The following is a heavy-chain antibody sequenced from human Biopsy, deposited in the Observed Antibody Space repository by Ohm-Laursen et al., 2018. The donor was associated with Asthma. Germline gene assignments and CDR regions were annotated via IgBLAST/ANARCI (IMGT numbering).Heavy chain of an antibody. CDR2: IFAANSET. CDR1: GYTFSDSW. Sequence: ESLRLSCKASGYTFSDSWIGWVRQMPGKGLEWMGCIFAANSETKYSPSFQGEVTISADMSISTAFLQWSSLKASGTGIYYCARFIDGTFFVDYWGQGTLVTVSS. CDR3: ARFIDGTFFVDY. J-gene: IGHJ4*02. D-gene: IGHD1-7*01. V-gene: IGHV5-51*01.